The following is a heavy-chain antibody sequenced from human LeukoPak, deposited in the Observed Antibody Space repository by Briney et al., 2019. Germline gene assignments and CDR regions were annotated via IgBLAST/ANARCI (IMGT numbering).Heavy chain of an antibody. CDR3: AGAAAAAQAFDI. J-gene: IGHJ3*02. CDR2: IYYSGST. V-gene: IGHV4-30-4*08. CDR1: GGSISSGDYY. D-gene: IGHD6-13*01. Sequence: SETLSLTCTVSGGSISSGDYYWSWIRQPPGKGLEWIGYIYYSGSTYYNPSLKSRVTISVDTSTNQFSLKLSSVTAADTAVYYCAGAAAAAQAFDIWGQGTMVTVSS.